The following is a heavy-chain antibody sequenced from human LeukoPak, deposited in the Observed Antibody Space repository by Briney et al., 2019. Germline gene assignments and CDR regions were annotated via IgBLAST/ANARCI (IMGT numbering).Heavy chain of an antibody. Sequence: GGSLRLSCAASGSTFSSYAMSWVRQAPGKGLERVSAISGSGGSTYYADSVKGRFTISRDNSKNTLYLQMNSLRAEDTAVYYCAKGRYDSSGYCFDYWGQGTLVTVSS. CDR1: GSTFSSYA. D-gene: IGHD3-22*01. V-gene: IGHV3-23*01. J-gene: IGHJ4*02. CDR3: AKGRYDSSGYCFDY. CDR2: ISGSGGST.